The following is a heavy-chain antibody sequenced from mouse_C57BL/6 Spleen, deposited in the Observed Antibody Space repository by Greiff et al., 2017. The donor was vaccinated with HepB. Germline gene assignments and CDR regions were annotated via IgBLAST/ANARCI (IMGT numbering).Heavy chain of an antibody. J-gene: IGHJ4*01. CDR3: ARNDSYAMDY. CDR2: IDPSDSYT. D-gene: IGHD2-4*01. Sequence: QVQLQQPGAELVMPGASVKLSCKASGYTFTSYWMHWVKQRPGQGLEWIGEIDPSDSYTNYNQKFKGKSTLTVDKSSSTAYMQLSSLTSEDSAVYYCARNDSYAMDYWGQGTSVTVSS. CDR1: GYTFTSYW. V-gene: IGHV1-69*01.